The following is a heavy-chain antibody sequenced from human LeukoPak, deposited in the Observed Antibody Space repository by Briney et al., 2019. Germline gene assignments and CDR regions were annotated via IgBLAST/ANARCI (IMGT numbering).Heavy chain of an antibody. CDR3: AGASYDSSGVH. D-gene: IGHD3-22*01. J-gene: IGHJ4*02. CDR2: IHYSGST. Sequence: SETLSLTCTVSGGSISSYYWSWIRQPPGKGLEWIGYIHYSGSTNYNPSLKSRVTISVDTSKNQFSLKLSSVTAADTAVYYCAGASYDSSGVHWGQGTLVTVSS. CDR1: GGSISSYY. V-gene: IGHV4-59*01.